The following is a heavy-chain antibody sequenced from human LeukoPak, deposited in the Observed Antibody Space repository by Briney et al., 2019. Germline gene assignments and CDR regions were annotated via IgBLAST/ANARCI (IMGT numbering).Heavy chain of an antibody. CDR2: INPSGGST. CDR3: ARDFLSGRNYFDY. Sequence: ASVKVSCKASGYTFTSYYMHWVRQAPGQGREWMGIINPSGGSTSNAQKFQGGVTMTRDTSTSTVYMELSSLRSEDTAVYYCARDFLSGRNYFDYWGQGTLVTVSS. J-gene: IGHJ4*02. CDR1: GYTFTSYY. D-gene: IGHD1-26*01. V-gene: IGHV1-46*01.